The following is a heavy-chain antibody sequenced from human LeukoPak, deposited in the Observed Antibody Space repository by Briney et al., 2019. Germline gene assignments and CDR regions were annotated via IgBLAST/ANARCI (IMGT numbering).Heavy chain of an antibody. Sequence: HPGGSLRLSCAASGFTFSSYGMHWVRQAPGKGLEWMAVISYDGSNKYYADSVKGRFTISRDNSKNTLYLQMNSLRAEDTAVYYCAKDLGYYDILTGYYTSFGAFDIWGQGTMVTVSS. CDR3: AKDLGYYDILTGYYTSFGAFDI. CDR2: ISYDGSNK. J-gene: IGHJ3*02. V-gene: IGHV3-30*18. CDR1: GFTFSSYG. D-gene: IGHD3-9*01.